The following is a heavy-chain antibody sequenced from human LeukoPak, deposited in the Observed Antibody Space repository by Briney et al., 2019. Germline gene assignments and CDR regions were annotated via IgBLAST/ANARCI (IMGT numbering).Heavy chain of an antibody. CDR3: ALFPYYDFWSGSHYYMDV. D-gene: IGHD3-3*01. Sequence: GESLKISCKGSGYSFTSYWIGWVRQMPGKGLEWMGIIYPGDSDTRYSPTFQGQVTISADKSISTAYLQWSSLKASDTAMYYCALFPYYDFWSGSHYYMDVWGKGTTVTVSS. CDR2: IYPGDSDT. CDR1: GYSFTSYW. J-gene: IGHJ6*03. V-gene: IGHV5-51*01.